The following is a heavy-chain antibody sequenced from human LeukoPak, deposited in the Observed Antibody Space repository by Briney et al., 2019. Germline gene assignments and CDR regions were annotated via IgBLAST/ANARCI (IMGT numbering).Heavy chain of an antibody. CDR1: GGSFSGYY. D-gene: IGHD3-22*01. CDR3: ARARGYYDSSGYPNYYFDY. J-gene: IGHJ4*02. V-gene: IGHV4-34*01. CDR2: INHSGST. Sequence: SSETLSLTCAVYGGSFSGYYWSWIRQPPGKGLEWIGEINHSGSTYYNPSLKSRVTISVDRSKNQFSLKLSSMTAADTAVYYCARARGYYDSSGYPNYYFDYWGQGTPVTVSS.